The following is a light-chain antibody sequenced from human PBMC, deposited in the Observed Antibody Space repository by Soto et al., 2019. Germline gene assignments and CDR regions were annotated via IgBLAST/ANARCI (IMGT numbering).Light chain of an antibody. Sequence: EVVMTHSPATLPVSPGGRDTLSCRASQSVGSNLAWYQQRPGQPPRLLIYGASTRDTGVPTRFSGSGSGTEFTLTISSLQSEDFAVYYCQQYNNWPPITFGQGTRLEI. CDR2: GAS. J-gene: IGKJ5*01. V-gene: IGKV3D-15*01. CDR1: QSVGSN. CDR3: QQYNNWPPIT.